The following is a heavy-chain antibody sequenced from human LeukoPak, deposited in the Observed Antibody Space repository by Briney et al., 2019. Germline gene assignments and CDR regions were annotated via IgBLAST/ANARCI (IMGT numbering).Heavy chain of an antibody. V-gene: IGHV3-66*02. Sequence: GGSLRLSCAASAINVTTNYMTWIRQAPGKGLEWVSLIYGDNAAYYAESVRGRFIISRDSLKNTLFLQTNSLRAEDTAVYYCVSSTGQQFIPYDYWGHGTHVTVSS. J-gene: IGHJ4*01. D-gene: IGHD6-13*01. CDR3: VSSTGQQFIPYDY. CDR1: AINVTTNY. CDR2: IYGDNAA.